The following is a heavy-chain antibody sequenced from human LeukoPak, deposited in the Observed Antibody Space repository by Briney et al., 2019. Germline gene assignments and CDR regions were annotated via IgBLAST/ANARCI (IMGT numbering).Heavy chain of an antibody. CDR3: AREVTMMARPAFDI. D-gene: IGHD3-22*01. CDR2: IIPILGIA. CDR1: GGTFSSYA. V-gene: IGHV1-69*04. Sequence: GASVKVSCKASGGTFSSYAISWVRQAPGQGLEWMGRIIPILGIANYAQKFQGRVTITADKSTSTAYMELSSLRSEDTAVYYCAREVTMMARPAFDIWGQGTMVTVSS. J-gene: IGHJ3*02.